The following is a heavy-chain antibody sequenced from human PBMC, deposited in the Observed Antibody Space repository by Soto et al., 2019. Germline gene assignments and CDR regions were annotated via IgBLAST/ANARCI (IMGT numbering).Heavy chain of an antibody. J-gene: IGHJ4*02. Sequence: GGSLRLSCAASGFTFSSYGMHWVRQAPGKGLEWVAVISYDGSNKYYADSVKGRFTISRDNSKNTLYLQMNSLRAEDTAVYYCAKEGIGVVPAAARASSFFDYWGQGTLVTVSS. CDR1: GFTFSSYG. CDR3: AKEGIGVVPAAARASSFFDY. CDR2: ISYDGSNK. V-gene: IGHV3-30*18. D-gene: IGHD2-2*01.